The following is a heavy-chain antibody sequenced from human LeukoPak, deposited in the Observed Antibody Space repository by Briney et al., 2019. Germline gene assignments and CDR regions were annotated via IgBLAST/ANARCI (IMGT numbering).Heavy chain of an antibody. CDR1: GYTFTGYY. CDR2: INPNSGGT. V-gene: IGHV1-2*02. Sequence: ASVKVSCKASGYTFTGYYMHWVRQAPGQGLEWMGWINPNSGGTNYAQKFQGRVTMTRDTSISTAYMELSRLRSDDTAVYYCARDVCGGDCYSYYYYYIDVWGKGTTVTVSS. CDR3: ARDVCGGDCYSYYYYYIDV. J-gene: IGHJ6*03. D-gene: IGHD2-21*01.